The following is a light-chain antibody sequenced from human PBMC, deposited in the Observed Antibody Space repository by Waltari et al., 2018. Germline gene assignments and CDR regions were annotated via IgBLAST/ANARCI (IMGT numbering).Light chain of an antibody. J-gene: IGLJ2*01. CDR3: SSYISSSTLEL. V-gene: IGLV2-14*03. CDR1: SGYVGAYNY. CDR2: DVS. Sequence: QSALTQPAPVSGSPGQSITIPCTGTSGYVGAYNYVSWYQQHPGKAPKLMIFDVSNRPSGVSNRFSGSKSGNTASLTISGLQAEDEADYYCSSYISSSTLELFGGGTSLTVL.